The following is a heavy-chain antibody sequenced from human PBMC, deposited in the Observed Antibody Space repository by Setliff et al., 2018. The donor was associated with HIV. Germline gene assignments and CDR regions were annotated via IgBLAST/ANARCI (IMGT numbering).Heavy chain of an antibody. CDR3: ARGKVGYDGIMDV. CDR2: INAGNGNT. J-gene: IGHJ6*04. CDR1: GYTFTSYA. D-gene: IGHD3-16*01. V-gene: IGHV1-3*03. Sequence: GASVKVSCKASGYTFTSYAMHWVRQAPGQRLEWMGWINAGNGNTKYSQEFQGRVTITRDTSASTAYVELSSLRSEDMAVYYCARGKVGYDGIMDVWGKGTTVTVSS.